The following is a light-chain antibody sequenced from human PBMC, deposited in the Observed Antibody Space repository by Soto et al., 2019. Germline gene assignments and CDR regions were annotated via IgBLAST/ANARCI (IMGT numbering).Light chain of an antibody. CDR3: AAWDDSLNAHYV. CDR2: SNN. J-gene: IGLJ1*01. Sequence: QSVLTQPPSASVTPGQRVTISCSGSSSNIGSNTVNWYQQLPGTAPKLLIYSNNQRPSGVPDRFSGSKSGTSASLAISGLQSEDEADYYCAAWDDSLNAHYVFGTGTKVTV. V-gene: IGLV1-44*01. CDR1: SSNIGSNT.